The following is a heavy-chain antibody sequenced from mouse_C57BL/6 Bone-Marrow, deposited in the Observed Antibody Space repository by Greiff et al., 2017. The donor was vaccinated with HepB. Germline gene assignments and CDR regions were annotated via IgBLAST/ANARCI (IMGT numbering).Heavy chain of an antibody. J-gene: IGHJ2*01. CDR1: GYTFTSYG. CDR3: ARGLWLRRYYFDY. Sequence: VKLVESGAELARPGASVKLSCKASGYTFTSYGISWVKQRTGQGLEWIGEIYPRSGNTYYNEKFKGKATLTADKSSSTAYMELRSLTSEDSAGYFCARGLWLRRYYFDYWGQGTTLTVSS. D-gene: IGHD2-2*01. CDR2: IYPRSGNT. V-gene: IGHV1-81*01.